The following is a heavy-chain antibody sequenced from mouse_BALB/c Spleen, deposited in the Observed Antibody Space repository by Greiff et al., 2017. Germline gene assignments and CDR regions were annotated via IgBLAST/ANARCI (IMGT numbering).Heavy chain of an antibody. CDR3: AREHDYGSRFAY. Sequence: EVQGVASGGRLLKPEGSLTLACAASGFTFRDDYKYWVRQTPEKRLVWVATISDGGSYTYYPDSVKGRFTISRDNAKNKLYLQMSSLKAEDRTMYYCAREHDYGSRFAYWGHTTLDTV. CDR1: GFTFRDDY. D-gene: IGHD1-1*01. J-gene: IGHJ3*01. CDR2: ISDGGSYT. V-gene: IGHV5-4*02.